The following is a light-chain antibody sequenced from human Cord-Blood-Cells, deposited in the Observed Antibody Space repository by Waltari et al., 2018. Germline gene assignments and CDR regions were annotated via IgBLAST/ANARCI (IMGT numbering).Light chain of an antibody. V-gene: IGLV2-23*02. CDR1: SSDVGSYNL. CDR3: CSYAGSSTVV. Sequence: QSALTQPASVSGSPGQSITIACTGTSSDVGSYNLVSWYKQHPGKAPRLMIYEVSKRPSGFSNRFSGSKSGNTASLTISGLQAEDEADYYCCSYAGSSTVVFGGGTKLTVL. J-gene: IGLJ2*01. CDR2: EVS.